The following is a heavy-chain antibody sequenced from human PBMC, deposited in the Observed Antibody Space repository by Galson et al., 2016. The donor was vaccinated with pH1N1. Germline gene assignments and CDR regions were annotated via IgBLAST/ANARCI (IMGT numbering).Heavy chain of an antibody. J-gene: IGHJ3*02. CDR3: ARESRSGDYKFDAFDI. D-gene: IGHD4-17*01. CDR2: IGRDGSST. CDR1: GFTFSNYW. Sequence: SLRLSCAASGFTFSNYWIHWVRQAPGKGLVWVSRIGRDGSSTNYADSVKGRFTISRDNTKNALYLQINSLRAEDTAVYYCARESRSGDYKFDAFDIWGQGTMVTVSS. V-gene: IGHV3-74*01.